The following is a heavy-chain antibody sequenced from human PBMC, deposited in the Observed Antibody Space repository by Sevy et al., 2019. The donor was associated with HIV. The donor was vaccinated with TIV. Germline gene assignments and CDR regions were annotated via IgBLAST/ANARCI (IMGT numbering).Heavy chain of an antibody. V-gene: IGHV3-23*01. D-gene: IGHD6-6*01. CDR3: AKDSSIAARSPYYGMDV. CDR1: GFTFSSYA. Sequence: GGCLRLSCAASGFTFSSYAMSWVRQAPGKGLEWVSAISGSGGSTYYADSVKGRFTISRDTSKNTLYLQMNSLRAEDTAVYYCAKDSSIAARSPYYGMDVWGQGTTVTVSS. J-gene: IGHJ6*02. CDR2: ISGSGGST.